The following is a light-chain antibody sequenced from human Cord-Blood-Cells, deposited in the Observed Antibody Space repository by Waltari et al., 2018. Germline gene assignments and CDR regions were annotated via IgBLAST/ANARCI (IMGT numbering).Light chain of an antibody. CDR2: AAS. CDR3: QQSYSTPLT. J-gene: IGKJ4*01. CDR1: KSISSY. Sequence: DIQMTQSPSSLSASVGDRVTITCRASKSISSYLNWYQQKPGKAPKLLIYAASSLQSGGPSRFSGSGSGTDFTLTISSLQPEDFATYYCQQSYSTPLTFGGGTKVEIK. V-gene: IGKV1-39*01.